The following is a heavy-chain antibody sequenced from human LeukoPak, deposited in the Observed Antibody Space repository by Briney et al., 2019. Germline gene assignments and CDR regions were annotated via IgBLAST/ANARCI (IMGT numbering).Heavy chain of an antibody. Sequence: ASVKVSCKASGYTLTSYDINWVRQATGQGLEWMGWMNPNSGNTGYAQRFQGRVTMTRNTSISTAYMELSSLRSEDTAVYHCARGRVWGSYRYHDYFDYWGQGTLVTVSS. V-gene: IGHV1-8*01. CDR1: GYTLTSYD. CDR2: MNPNSGNT. J-gene: IGHJ4*02. D-gene: IGHD3-16*02. CDR3: ARGRVWGSYRYHDYFDY.